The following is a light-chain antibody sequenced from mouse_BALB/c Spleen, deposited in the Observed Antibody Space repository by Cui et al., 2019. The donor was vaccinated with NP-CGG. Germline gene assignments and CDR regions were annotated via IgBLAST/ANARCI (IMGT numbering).Light chain of an antibody. CDR2: GTS. J-gene: IGLJ1*01. CDR1: TGAVTTSTY. Sequence: QAVVTQASALTTSPGGTVILTCRSSTGAVTTSTYPNWVQENPDNLLPGLIGGTSNRAPGVPLRFSGPLIGDKAAFTITGARPEMEAMYFCALGNSTNWVFGGGTKLTVL. CDR3: ALGNSTNWV. V-gene: IGLV2*02.